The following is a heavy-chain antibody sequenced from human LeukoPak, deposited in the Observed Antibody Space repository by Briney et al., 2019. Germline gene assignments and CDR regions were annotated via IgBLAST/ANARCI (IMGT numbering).Heavy chain of an antibody. Sequence: ASVTVSCKASGYTFTSYYMHWVRQAPGQGLEWMGIIDPSGGSTGYAQKFQGRVTMTRDTSTSTVYMELSSLRSEDTAVYYCARRIGYGNYVSNWFDPWGQGTLVTVSS. CDR1: GYTFTSYY. J-gene: IGHJ5*02. CDR3: ARRIGYGNYVSNWFDP. CDR2: IDPSGGST. V-gene: IGHV1-46*01. D-gene: IGHD4-11*01.